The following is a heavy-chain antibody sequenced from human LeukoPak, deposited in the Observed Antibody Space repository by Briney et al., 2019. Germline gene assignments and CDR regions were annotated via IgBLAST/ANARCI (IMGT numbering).Heavy chain of an antibody. V-gene: IGHV4-39*02. CDR3: ARLQEYTSSGWYGGYFDY. CDR2: IYYSGST. CDR1: GGSISSSSYY. J-gene: IGHJ4*02. Sequence: PSETLSLTCTVSGGSISSSSYYWGWIRQPPGKVLEWIGSIYYSGSTYYNPSLKSRVTISVDTSKNHFSLKLSSVTAADTAVYYCARLQEYTSSGWYGGYFDYRGQGTLVTVSS. D-gene: IGHD6-13*01.